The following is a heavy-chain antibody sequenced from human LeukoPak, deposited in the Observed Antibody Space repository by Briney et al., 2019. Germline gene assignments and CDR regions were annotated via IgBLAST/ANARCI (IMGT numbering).Heavy chain of an antibody. CDR3: VTNGGGDSGYGNFDD. V-gene: IGHV3-21*04. CDR1: GFTFSIYS. Sequence: GGSLRLSCAASGFTFSIYSMNWVRQAPGKGLEWVSSISSSSRYIYYADSVKGRFTISRDNAKNSLYLQRNSLRVEDTALYYCVTNGGGDSGYGNFDDWGQGWLLTVSS. J-gene: IGHJ4*02. CDR2: ISSSSRYI. D-gene: IGHD2-8*01.